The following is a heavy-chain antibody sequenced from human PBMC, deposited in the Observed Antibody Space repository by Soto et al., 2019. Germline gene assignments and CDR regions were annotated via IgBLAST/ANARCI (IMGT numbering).Heavy chain of an antibody. Sequence: QVHLVESGGGVVQPGRSLRLSCAASGFTFNIFAMHWVRQAPGKGLEWVATTSYDGTYTFYAGSVEGRFTISRDDSNDTLFLLLSGLRPEDTAVYYCTKDRQPLAFGYGLDVWGQGNTVTVSS. CDR2: TSYDGTYT. D-gene: IGHD2-21*01. CDR1: GFTFNIFA. CDR3: TKDRQPLAFGYGLDV. V-gene: IGHV3-30*18. J-gene: IGHJ6*02.